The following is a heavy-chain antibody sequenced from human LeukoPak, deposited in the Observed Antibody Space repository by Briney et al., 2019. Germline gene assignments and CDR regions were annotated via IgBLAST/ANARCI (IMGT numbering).Heavy chain of an antibody. D-gene: IGHD3-16*02. Sequence: ASETLSLTCAVYGGSFSGYYWSWIRQPPGKGLEWIGEINHSGSTNYNPSLKSRVTISVDTSKNQFSLKLSSVTAADTAVYYCARRDYVWGSYRPFDYWGQGTLVTVSS. CDR3: ARRDYVWGSYRPFDY. V-gene: IGHV4-34*01. CDR2: INHSGST. CDR1: GGSFSGYY. J-gene: IGHJ4*02.